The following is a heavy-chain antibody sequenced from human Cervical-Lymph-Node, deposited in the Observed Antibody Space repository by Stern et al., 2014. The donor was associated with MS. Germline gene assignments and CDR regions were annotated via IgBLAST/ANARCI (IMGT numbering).Heavy chain of an antibody. Sequence: QVQLGQSGAEVKKPGASVKVSCKASGYTFTNYGLSWVRQAPGQGLEWMGWISTYNHNTNYAQKLQGRVTMTTDTSTSTAYLELRSLKSDDTAVYYGARVPPYLYDSSGFYLAFDIWGQGTMVTVSS. CDR2: ISTYNHNT. CDR1: GYTFTNYG. D-gene: IGHD3-22*01. J-gene: IGHJ3*02. V-gene: IGHV1-18*01. CDR3: ARVPPYLYDSSGFYLAFDI.